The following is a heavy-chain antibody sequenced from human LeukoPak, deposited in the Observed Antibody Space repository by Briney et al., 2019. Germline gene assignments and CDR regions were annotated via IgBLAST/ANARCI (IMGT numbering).Heavy chain of an antibody. CDR3: ARAPSNTPSPPPLTTFP. CDR1: GFTFNNYA. J-gene: IGHJ1*01. Sequence: GGSLRLSCAASGFTFNNYAMSWVRQAPGKGLEWVSAIGGSGSSTYYTDSVKGRFTISRDNSKNTLYLQMNSLRDEDTAVYYCARAPSNTPSPPPLTTFPWGQGTLVTVSS. D-gene: IGHD3-16*01. V-gene: IGHV3-23*01. CDR2: IGGSGSST.